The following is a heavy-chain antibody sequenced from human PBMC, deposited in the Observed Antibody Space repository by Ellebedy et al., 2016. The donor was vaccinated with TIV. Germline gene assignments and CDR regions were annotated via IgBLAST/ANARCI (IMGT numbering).Heavy chain of an antibody. CDR2: IYYSGDT. Sequence: MPGGSLRLSCSVSGDSIRRNYWTWIRQPPGKGLEWVGYIYYSGDTNYSPSLESRATISLDTSKNQLSLKLSSVTTADTAVYYCARGKFYDSRGQLLGFDYWGQGTPVTVSS. J-gene: IGHJ4*02. CDR3: ARGKFYDSRGQLLGFDY. CDR1: GDSIRRNY. D-gene: IGHD3-22*01. V-gene: IGHV4-59*01.